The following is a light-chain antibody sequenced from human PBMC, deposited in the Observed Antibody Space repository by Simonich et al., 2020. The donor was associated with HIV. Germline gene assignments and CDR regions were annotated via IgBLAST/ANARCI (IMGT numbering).Light chain of an antibody. CDR3: QKYSRAPPLT. CDR2: DAY. V-gene: IGKV1-27*01. J-gene: IGKJ4*01. Sequence: DIQMTQSPSSLSESVGDRVTINSPARQGISNSLAWYQQKPGKVPKLLIYDAYTLQSGVPSRFSGSGSGTYFTLTISGLQPEDVATYYCQKYSRAPPLTFGGGTKVEIK. CDR1: QGISNS.